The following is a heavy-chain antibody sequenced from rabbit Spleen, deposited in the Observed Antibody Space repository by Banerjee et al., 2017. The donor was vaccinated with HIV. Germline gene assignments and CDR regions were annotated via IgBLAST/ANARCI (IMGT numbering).Heavy chain of an antibody. CDR2: IDPVFGNT. V-gene: IGHV1S45*01. J-gene: IGHJ4*01. Sequence: QEQLVESGGGLVQPGGSLKLSCTASGFSFSNKAVMCWVRQAPGKGPEWIAYIDPVFGNTHYASWVNGRFTISKTSSTTVTLQMTSLTAADTATYFCARDNWDPYILNLWGPGTLVTVS. CDR1: GFSFSNKAV. CDR3: ARDNWDPYILNL. D-gene: IGHD3-3*01.